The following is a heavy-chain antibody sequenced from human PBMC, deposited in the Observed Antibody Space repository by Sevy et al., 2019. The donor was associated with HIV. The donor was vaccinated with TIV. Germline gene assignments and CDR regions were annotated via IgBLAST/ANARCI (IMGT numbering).Heavy chain of an antibody. J-gene: IGHJ4*02. V-gene: IGHV3-21*01. CDR2: ISNSGTSM. CDR1: GLRFSNYN. Sequence: GGSLRLSCAASGLRFSNYNMNWVRQAPGQGLEWVACISNSGTSMYYSDSVKGRFTISRDNARNSLYLQMNSLGAEDTAVYYCARDLPPSATTVAHFDCWGQGTLVTVSS. CDR3: ARDLPPSATTVAHFDC. D-gene: IGHD4-17*01.